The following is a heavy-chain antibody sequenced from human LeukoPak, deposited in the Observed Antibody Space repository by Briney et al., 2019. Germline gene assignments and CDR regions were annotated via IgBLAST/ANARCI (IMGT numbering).Heavy chain of an antibody. CDR3: ARDAIGLQPFDY. CDR1: GYTFTYYY. CDR2: INPNSGGT. D-gene: IGHD5-24*01. J-gene: IGHJ4*02. Sequence: GASVKVSCKASGYTFTYYYIHWVRQAPGQGLEWMGWINPNSGGTNYAQKFQGRVTMTRVTSISTAYMELSRLRSDDTAVYYCARDAIGLQPFDYWGQGTLVTVSS. V-gene: IGHV1-2*02.